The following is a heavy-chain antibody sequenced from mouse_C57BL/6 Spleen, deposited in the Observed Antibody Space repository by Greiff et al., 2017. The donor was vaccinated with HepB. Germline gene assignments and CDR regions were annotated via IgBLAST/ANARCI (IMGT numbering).Heavy chain of an antibody. D-gene: IGHD2-3*01. J-gene: IGHJ1*03. CDR1: GFTFSSYA. CDR2: ICDGGSYT. V-gene: IGHV5-4*01. CDR3: ARGPDGYYSYWYFDV. Sequence: EVQVVESGGGLVKPGGSLKLSCAASGFTFSSYAMSWVRQTPEKRLEWVATICDGGSYTYYPDNVKGRFTISRDNAKNNLYLQMSHLKSEDTAMYYCARGPDGYYSYWYFDVWGTGTTVTVSS.